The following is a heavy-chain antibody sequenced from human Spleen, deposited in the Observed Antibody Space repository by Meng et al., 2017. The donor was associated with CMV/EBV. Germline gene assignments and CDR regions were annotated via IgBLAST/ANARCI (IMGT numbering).Heavy chain of an antibody. J-gene: IGHJ3*02. CDR1: GFTFSDYY. CDR3: ARGKEQQRGAFDI. V-gene: IGHV3-11*06. CDR2: ISSSSSYT. Sequence: QVQLVESGGGVVKPGGSLRLSCAASGFTFSDYYMSWIRQAPGKGLEWVSYISSSSSYTNYADSVKGRFTISRDNAKNSLYLQMNSLRAEDTAVYYCARGKEQQRGAFDIWGQGTMVTVSS. D-gene: IGHD6-13*01.